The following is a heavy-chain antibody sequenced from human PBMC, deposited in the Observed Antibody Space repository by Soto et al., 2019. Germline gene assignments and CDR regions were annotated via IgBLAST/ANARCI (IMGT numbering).Heavy chain of an antibody. J-gene: IGHJ5*02. CDR3: ARGEEMARGFDP. V-gene: IGHV4-34*01. CDR1: GGSFSGYY. D-gene: IGHD3-10*01. CDR2: INRSGST. Sequence: QVQLQQWGAGLLKPSETLSLTCAVYGGSFSGYYWSWIRQPPGKGLEWIGEINRSGSTNYNPSLKSRVTISVDTSKNQFSLKLSSVTAADTAVYYCARGEEMARGFDPWGQGTLVTVSS.